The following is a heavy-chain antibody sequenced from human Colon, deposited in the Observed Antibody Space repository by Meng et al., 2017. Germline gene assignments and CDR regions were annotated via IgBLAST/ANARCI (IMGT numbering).Heavy chain of an antibody. CDR3: GRDQGRELINH. V-gene: IGHV4-4*02. CDR1: GYSIRSDIW. CDR2: VYHRGDT. Sequence: VQVQESGPGLVNPSGTLFLTCNVSGYSIRSDIWWSWARQPPGKGLEWIGEVYHRGDTNYNPSLKSRVDISVDKSKNQFYLSLFSVTAADTAVYYCGRDQGRELINHWGQGTLVTVSS. D-gene: IGHD1-7*01. J-gene: IGHJ4*02.